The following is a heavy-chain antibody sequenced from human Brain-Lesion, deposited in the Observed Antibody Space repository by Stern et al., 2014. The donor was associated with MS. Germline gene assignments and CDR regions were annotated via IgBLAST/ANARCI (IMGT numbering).Heavy chain of an antibody. D-gene: IGHD2-2*01. V-gene: IGHV5-51*03. CDR1: GYNFSIYW. J-gene: IGHJ6*02. CDR3: ARGFSRYCSNNNCRKDYYGMDV. Sequence: QLVQSGAEVKKPGESLKISCKGSGYNFSIYWIGWVRQMPGKGLEWMGIIYPDDSDTRYSPSFQGQVTISADKSITTAYLQWSSLKASDTATYYCARGFSRYCSNNNCRKDYYGMDVWGQGTTVTVSS. CDR2: IYPDDSDT.